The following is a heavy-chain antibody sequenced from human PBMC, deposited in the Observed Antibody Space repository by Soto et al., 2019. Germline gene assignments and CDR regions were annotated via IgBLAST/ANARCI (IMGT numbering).Heavy chain of an antibody. CDR2: ISSGSRTI. Sequence: GGSLRLSCVASGVTFSSYHMNWVRQAPGKGLEWVAYISSGSRTIYYADSVKGRFTVSRDNAKNSLYLEMNRLRDEDTAVYYCVRDRYASYGYFSYWGQGTPVTVSS. V-gene: IGHV3-48*02. CDR1: GVTFSSYH. CDR3: VRDRYASYGYFSY. D-gene: IGHD5-18*01. J-gene: IGHJ4*02.